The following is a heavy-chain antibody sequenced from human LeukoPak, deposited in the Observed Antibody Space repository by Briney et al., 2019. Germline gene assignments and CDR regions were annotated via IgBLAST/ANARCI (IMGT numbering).Heavy chain of an antibody. CDR1: GFTFSSYD. D-gene: IGHD1-1*01. V-gene: IGHV3-23*01. Sequence: GGTLRLSCAASGFTFSSYDMSWVRQAPGKGLEWVSRISGRGGSTYYADSVKGRFTLSRDNAKNSLYLQMNSLRAEDTAVYYCAKDWNRLIDYWGQGTLVTVSS. CDR2: ISGRGGST. J-gene: IGHJ4*02. CDR3: AKDWNRLIDY.